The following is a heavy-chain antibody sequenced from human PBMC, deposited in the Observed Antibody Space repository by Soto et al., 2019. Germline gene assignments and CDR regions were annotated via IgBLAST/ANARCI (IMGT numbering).Heavy chain of an antibody. CDR1: GGTFSPYA. Sequence: QVQLVQSGAEVKKPESSVKVSCKAPGGTFSPYAISWVRQAPGQGLEWMGGIIPMFGTANYAQRFQDRVTSTADESTNTVYMELSSLRSEDTAVYFCASGIQLWLRRINNGYSGWGQGTLVTVSS. D-gene: IGHD5-18*01. J-gene: IGHJ4*02. CDR2: IIPMFGTA. CDR3: ASGIQLWLRRINNGYSG. V-gene: IGHV1-69*12.